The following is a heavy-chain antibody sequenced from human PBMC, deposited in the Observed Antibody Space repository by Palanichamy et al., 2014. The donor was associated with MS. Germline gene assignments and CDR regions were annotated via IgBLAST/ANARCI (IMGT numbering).Heavy chain of an antibody. J-gene: IGHJ4*02. Sequence: DINWVRQATGQGLEWMGWMNPKSGNTGSAQKFQGRITLTMSTSTTTAYMELSSLKSEDTALYFCARVAGSIDYWGQGTLVTVSS. D-gene: IGHD1-26*01. V-gene: IGHV1-8*01. CDR3: ARVAGSIDY. CDR2: MNPKSGNT. CDR1: D.